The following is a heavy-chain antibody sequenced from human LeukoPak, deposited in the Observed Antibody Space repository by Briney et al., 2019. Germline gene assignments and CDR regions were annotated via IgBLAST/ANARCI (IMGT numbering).Heavy chain of an antibody. CDR1: GGSFSGYY. V-gene: IGHV4-34*01. Sequence: PSETLSLTCAVYGGSFSGYYWSWIRQPPGKGLEWIGEINHSGSTNYNPSLKSRVTISVDTSKNQFSLKLSSVTAADTAVYYCARADIVVVVAATEAFDIWGKGTTVTVSS. J-gene: IGHJ3*02. CDR3: ARADIVVVVAATEAFDI. CDR2: INHSGST. D-gene: IGHD2-15*01.